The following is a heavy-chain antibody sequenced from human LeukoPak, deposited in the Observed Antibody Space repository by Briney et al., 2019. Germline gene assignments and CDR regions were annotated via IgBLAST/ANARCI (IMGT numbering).Heavy chain of an antibody. D-gene: IGHD5-24*01. CDR2: ISGSGGST. CDR3: AKVCPRGAGDGDNWEAWDY. V-gene: IGHV3-23*01. CDR1: GFTFSSYA. Sequence: GGSLRLSCAASGFTFSSYAMSWLRQAPGKGLEWVSAISGSGGSTYYADSVKGRFTISRDNSKNTLYLQMNSLRAEDTAVYYCAKVCPRGAGDGDNWEAWDYGGQGTLVTDSS. J-gene: IGHJ4*02.